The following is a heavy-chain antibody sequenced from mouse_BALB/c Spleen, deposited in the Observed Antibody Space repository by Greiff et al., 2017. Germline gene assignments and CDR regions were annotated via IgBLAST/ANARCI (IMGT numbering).Heavy chain of an antibody. CDR1: GYSFTSYD. V-gene: IGHV1-85*01. CDR2: IFPGDGST. Sequence: VQLQQSGADLVKPGASVKLSCKASGYSFTSYDINWVRQRPEQGLEWIGWIFPGDGSTKYNEKFKGKATLTTDKSSSTAFMKLSRLTSEDSAVYFCARNRYDFDYWGQGTTLTVSS. J-gene: IGHJ2*01. D-gene: IGHD2-14*01. CDR3: ARNRYDFDY.